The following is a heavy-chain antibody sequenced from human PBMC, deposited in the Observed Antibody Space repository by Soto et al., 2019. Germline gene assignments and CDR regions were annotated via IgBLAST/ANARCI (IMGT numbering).Heavy chain of an antibody. CDR1: GGTFSSYA. J-gene: IGHJ3*02. Sequence: ASVKVSCKASGGTFSSYAISWVRQAPGQGLEWMGGIIPILGIANYAQKFQGRVTITADKSTSTAYMELSSLRSEDTAVYYCARDQALTYYYGSGSYYNGAFDIWGQGTMATVS. V-gene: IGHV1-69*10. CDR3: ARDQALTYYYGSGSYYNGAFDI. D-gene: IGHD3-10*01. CDR2: IIPILGIA.